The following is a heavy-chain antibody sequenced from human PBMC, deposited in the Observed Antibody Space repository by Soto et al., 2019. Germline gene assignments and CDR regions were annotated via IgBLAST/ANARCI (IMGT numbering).Heavy chain of an antibody. CDR1: GGSFSDYY. D-gene: IGHD4-17*01. CDR3: ARGGYGDYKGLDH. Sequence: QVQLQQWGAGLLKPSETLSLTCAVYGGSFSDYYWSWIRQPPGKGLEWIGEIYHSGSTNYNPSLKSQVTISADPSKNQFSLKLSSVTAADTAVYYGARGGYGDYKGLDHWGQGTLVTVAS. J-gene: IGHJ4*02. V-gene: IGHV4-34*01. CDR2: IYHSGST.